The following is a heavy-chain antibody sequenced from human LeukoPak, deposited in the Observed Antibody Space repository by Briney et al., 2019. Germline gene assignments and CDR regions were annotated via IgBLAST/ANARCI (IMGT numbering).Heavy chain of an antibody. CDR2: IYYSGST. CDR1: GASISSYY. Sequence: PSETLSLTCSVSGASISSYYWSWIRQPPGKGLEWIGYIYYSGSTNYNPSLKSRVTISVDTSKNQFSLKLSSVTAADTAVYYCARHATSSSWYPTHDWFDPWGQGTLVTVSS. J-gene: IGHJ5*02. CDR3: ARHATSSSWYPTHDWFDP. V-gene: IGHV4-59*08. D-gene: IGHD6-13*01.